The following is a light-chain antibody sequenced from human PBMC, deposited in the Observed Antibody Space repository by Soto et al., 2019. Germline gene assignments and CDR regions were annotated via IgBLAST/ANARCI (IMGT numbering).Light chain of an antibody. CDR1: QGIRND. CDR2: AAS. CDR3: VQDYNYPRT. V-gene: IGKV1-6*01. Sequence: AIQMTQSPSSLSASVGDRVTITCRASQGIRNDLGWYQEKPGKAPKLLIYAASSIQSGVSSRFSGSGSGTEFTLTISSLQPEDFATYYCVQDYNYPRTFGQGTKVEIK. J-gene: IGKJ1*01.